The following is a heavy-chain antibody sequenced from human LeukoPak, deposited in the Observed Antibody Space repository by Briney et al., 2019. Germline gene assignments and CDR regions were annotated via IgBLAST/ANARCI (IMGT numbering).Heavy chain of an antibody. CDR3: ARLLPNTLPGLPYNYHYLDV. J-gene: IGHJ6*03. D-gene: IGHD2-15*01. CDR1: GGSMSSYY. Sequence: PSETLSLTCTVSGGSMSSYYWSWIRQPPGKGLEWIGYVYYTGITNYDPSFRSRVIISVDTSRNQFSLTLIPVTAADTAVYYCARLLPNTLPGLPYNYHYLDVWGRGTTATVSS. CDR2: VYYTGIT. V-gene: IGHV4-59*01.